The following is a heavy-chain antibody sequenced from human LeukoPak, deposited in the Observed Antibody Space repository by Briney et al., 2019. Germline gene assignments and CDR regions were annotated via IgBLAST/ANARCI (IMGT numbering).Heavy chain of an antibody. V-gene: IGHV4-39*07. J-gene: IGHJ6*03. CDR3: ARRMGRMFGERYYYYHYMDV. D-gene: IGHD3-10*02. Sequence: SETLSLTCTVSGDSMSSSSYYWGWIRQPPGKGLEWIGSFYYSGSTYYTPSLKSRVTISVDTSKNQFSLKLSSVTAADTAVYYCARRMGRMFGERYYYYHYMDVWGKGTTVTISS. CDR2: FYYSGST. CDR1: GDSMSSSSYY.